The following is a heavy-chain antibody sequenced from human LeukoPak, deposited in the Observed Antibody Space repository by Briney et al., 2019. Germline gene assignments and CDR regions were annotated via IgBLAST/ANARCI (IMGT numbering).Heavy chain of an antibody. J-gene: IGHJ4*02. CDR2: IYYSGTT. Sequence: SQTLSLTCTVSGGSISSGDYYWSWIRQPPGKGLEWIGSIYYSGTTYYNSSLKSRVTISVDTSKKQFSLKLSSVTAADTAVYYCARTLMFRGALFWGQGTLVTVSS. D-gene: IGHD3-10*01. CDR3: ARTLMFRGALF. CDR1: GGSISSGDYY. V-gene: IGHV4-30-2*03.